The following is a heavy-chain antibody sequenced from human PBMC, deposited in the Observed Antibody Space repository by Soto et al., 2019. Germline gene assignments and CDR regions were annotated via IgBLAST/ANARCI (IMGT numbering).Heavy chain of an antibody. J-gene: IGHJ4*02. CDR2: IFWDDDK. D-gene: IGHD2-15*01. CDR3: AHRTYCSGGSCYDY. Sequence: QITLKESGPTLVKPTQTLTLTCTFSGFSLSTSGVGVGWIRQPPGKALEWLAIIFWDDDKRYSPSLRSRHTITKDTSKNHVLLTMTNIDHIDTATYYCAHRTYCSGGSCYDYWGQETLVTVSA. CDR1: GFSLSTSGVG. V-gene: IGHV2-5*02.